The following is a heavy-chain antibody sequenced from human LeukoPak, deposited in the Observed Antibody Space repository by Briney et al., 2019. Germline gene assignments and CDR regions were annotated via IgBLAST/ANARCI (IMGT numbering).Heavy chain of an antibody. V-gene: IGHV4-59*01. CDR3: ARIMGDSSGYYYYDY. D-gene: IGHD3-22*01. Sequence: SETLSLTCTVSVGSISSYYWSWIRQPPGEGLEWSGYIYYSGSTNYNPSLKSRVTISVDTSKNQFSLKLSSVTAADTAVYYCARIMGDSSGYYYYDYWGQGTLVTVSS. J-gene: IGHJ4*02. CDR1: VGSISSYY. CDR2: IYYSGST.